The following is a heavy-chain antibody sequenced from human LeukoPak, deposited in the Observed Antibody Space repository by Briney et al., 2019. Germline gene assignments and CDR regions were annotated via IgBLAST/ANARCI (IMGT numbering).Heavy chain of an antibody. CDR1: GFSLINYW. Sequence: GGSLRLSCAASGFSLINYWMSWVRQAPGKGLEWVAVISYDGSNKYYADSVKGRFTISRDNSKNTLYLQMNSLRSEDTAVYYCARVCSGGSCGDYWGQGTLVTVSS. D-gene: IGHD2-15*01. V-gene: IGHV3-30*03. CDR2: ISYDGSNK. CDR3: ARVCSGGSCGDY. J-gene: IGHJ4*02.